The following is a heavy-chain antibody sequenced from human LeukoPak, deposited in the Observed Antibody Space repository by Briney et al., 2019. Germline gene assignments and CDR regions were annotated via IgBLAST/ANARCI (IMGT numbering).Heavy chain of an antibody. CDR3: ARDGAVAGTFAFGDYFDY. CDR2: IIPIFGTA. Sequence: ASVTVSCKASGGTFSSYAISWVRQAPGQGLEWMGGIIPIFGTANYAQKLQGRVTITADESTSTAYMELSSLRSEDTAVYYCARDGAVAGTFAFGDYFDYWGQGTLVTVSS. CDR1: GGTFSSYA. J-gene: IGHJ4*02. D-gene: IGHD6-19*01. V-gene: IGHV1-69*13.